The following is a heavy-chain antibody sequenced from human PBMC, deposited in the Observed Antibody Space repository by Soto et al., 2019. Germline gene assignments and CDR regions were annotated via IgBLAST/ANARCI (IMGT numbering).Heavy chain of an antibody. Sequence: ASVKVSCKASGGTFSSYAISWVRQAPGQGLEWMGGIIPIFGTANYAQKFQGRVTITADESTSTAYMELSSLRSEDTAVYYCARASNYGGPDNGPTDYWGQGTLVTVSS. CDR3: ARASNYGGPDNGPTDY. D-gene: IGHD4-17*01. CDR1: GGTFSSYA. CDR2: IIPIFGTA. J-gene: IGHJ4*02. V-gene: IGHV1-69*13.